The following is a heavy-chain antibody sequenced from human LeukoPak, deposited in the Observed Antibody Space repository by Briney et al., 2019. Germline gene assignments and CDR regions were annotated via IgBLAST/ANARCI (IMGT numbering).Heavy chain of an antibody. CDR3: VRGRNVKWVPGVGGNPRASRYYYYMDV. CDR1: GGSVTGFS. V-gene: IGHV4-34*01. Sequence: SETLSLTCAVYGGSVTGFSWSWIRQSPVKGLESIGEINHSGGTNYTPSLQRRVTLSLDTSKNQFSLTLTSVTAADTAVYYCVRGRNVKWVPGVGGNPRASRYYYYMDVWGKGTTVTVSS. CDR2: INHSGGT. D-gene: IGHD4-23*01. J-gene: IGHJ6*03.